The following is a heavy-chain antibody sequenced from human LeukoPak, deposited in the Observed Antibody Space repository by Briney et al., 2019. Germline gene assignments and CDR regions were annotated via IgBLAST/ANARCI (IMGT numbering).Heavy chain of an antibody. CDR3: ARPSGSSWYPAFDM. D-gene: IGHD6-13*01. V-gene: IGHV3-48*04. Sequence: GGSLRLSCAASGFNVSSYYMSWVRQAPGKGLEWASYISRSSDTTWYADSVKGRFTISRDNAKNSLFLEMISLRAEDTAVYYCARPSGSSWYPAFDMWGQGTMVTVSS. J-gene: IGHJ3*02. CDR1: GFNVSSYY. CDR2: ISRSSDTT.